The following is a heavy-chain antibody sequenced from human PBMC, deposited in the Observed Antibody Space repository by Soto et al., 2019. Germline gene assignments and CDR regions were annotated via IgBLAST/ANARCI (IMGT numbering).Heavy chain of an antibody. J-gene: IGHJ6*02. Sequence: HPVGSLRLSCAASGFTFSSYGMHWVRQAPGKGLEWVAVIWYDGSNKYYADSVKGRFTISRDNSKNTLYLQMNSLRAEDTAVYYCARVHSSSPRFHYYYGMDVWGQGTTVTVSS. D-gene: IGHD6-13*01. CDR2: IWYDGSNK. CDR3: ARVHSSSPRFHYYYGMDV. V-gene: IGHV3-33*01. CDR1: GFTFSSYG.